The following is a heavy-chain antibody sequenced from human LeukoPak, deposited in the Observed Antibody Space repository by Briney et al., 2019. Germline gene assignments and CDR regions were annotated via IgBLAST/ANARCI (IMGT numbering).Heavy chain of an antibody. J-gene: IGHJ5*02. CDR1: GGTLNSRI. Sequence: LRASVKVSCKTSGGTLNSRIFSWVRQAPGQGLEWMGKITPIIDTAKYSQKFQGRVTITADKSTTTVYMELSSLKSGDTAVYYCTRVNLRGSQYNWFDPWGQGTLVTVSS. D-gene: IGHD1-26*01. V-gene: IGHV1-69*08. CDR3: TRVNLRGSQYNWFDP. CDR2: ITPIIDTA.